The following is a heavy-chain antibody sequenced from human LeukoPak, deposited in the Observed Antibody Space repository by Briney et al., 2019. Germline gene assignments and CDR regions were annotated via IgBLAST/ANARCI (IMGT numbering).Heavy chain of an antibody. CDR1: GFTVRGAT. J-gene: IGHJ4*02. V-gene: IGHV3-73*01. CDR3: TTTPGGYSSSSTDY. CDR2: IISKAKSYAT. Sequence: GGSLKLSRAGAGFTVRGATMQWGRQASGKGLEWVGRIISKAKSYATAYAASVKGRFTISRDDSKNTAFLQMNSLRAEDTAVYYCTTTPGGYSSSSTDYWGQGTLVTVSS. D-gene: IGHD6-6*01.